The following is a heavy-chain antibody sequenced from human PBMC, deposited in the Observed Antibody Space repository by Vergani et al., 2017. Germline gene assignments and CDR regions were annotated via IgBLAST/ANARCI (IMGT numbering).Heavy chain of an antibody. Sequence: QVQLEESGGGVVQPGRSLRLSCAGSGFTLSSHAMHWVRQAPGKGLEWVAFIWYDGSKEYYADSVKGRFTIARDNSKNTLYLQMNNLRAADTAVYYCARSGYCAHGVFYMTYYYYMDVWGKGTAVTVSS. CDR1: GFTLSSHA. J-gene: IGHJ6*03. D-gene: IGHD2-8*01. CDR3: ARSGYCAHGVFYMTYYYYMDV. CDR2: IWYDGSKE. V-gene: IGHV3-33*01.